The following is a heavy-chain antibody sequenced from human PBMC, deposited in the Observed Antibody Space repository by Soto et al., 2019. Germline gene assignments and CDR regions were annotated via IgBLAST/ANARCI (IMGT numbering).Heavy chain of an antibody. J-gene: IGHJ6*03. CDR3: AREHSSLRSYYYYMDV. CDR1: GDSVSSNSAA. D-gene: IGHD6-13*01. Sequence: QSQTLSLTCAISGDSVSSNSAAWNWIRQSPSRGLEWLGRTYYRSKWYNDYAVSVKSRITINPDTSKNQFSLQLNSVTPEDTAVYYCAREHSSLRSYYYYMDVWGKGTTVTVSS. CDR2: TYYRSKWYN. V-gene: IGHV6-1*01.